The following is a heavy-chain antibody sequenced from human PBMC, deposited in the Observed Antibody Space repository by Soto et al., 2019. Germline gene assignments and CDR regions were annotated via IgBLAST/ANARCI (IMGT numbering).Heavy chain of an antibody. D-gene: IGHD6-19*01. CDR2: MSSDGKKI. Sequence: QVQLVQSGGGVVQPGWSLRLSCAASGFTFSNYAMHWVRQTPGKGPEWVAVMSSDGKKIYYADTVKGRFTISRDDSKKTVCLQMNSLRTEDTAIYYCASTEFAVGDSFDYWGQGTLVTVSS. V-gene: IGHV3-30*04. J-gene: IGHJ4*02. CDR1: GFTFSNYA. CDR3: ASTEFAVGDSFDY.